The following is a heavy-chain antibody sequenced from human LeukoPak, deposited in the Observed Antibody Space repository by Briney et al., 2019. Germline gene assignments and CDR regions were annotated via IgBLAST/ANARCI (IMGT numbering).Heavy chain of an antibody. CDR1: GFTFSNYD. J-gene: IGHJ4*02. V-gene: IGHV3-13*01. CDR2: IGTVGDT. CDR3: ARNDYGDYLPDY. D-gene: IGHD4-17*01. Sequence: QPGESLRLSCAASGFTFSNYDMHWVRQATGKGLEWVSSIGTVGDTYYSDSVKGRYTISRDNAKNSLYLQMNSLRDEDTAVYYCARNDYGDYLPDYWGQGTLVTVSS.